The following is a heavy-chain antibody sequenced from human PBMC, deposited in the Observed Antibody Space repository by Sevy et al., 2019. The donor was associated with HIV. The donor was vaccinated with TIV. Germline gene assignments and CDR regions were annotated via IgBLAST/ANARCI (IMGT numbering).Heavy chain of an antibody. CDR1: GFTFSSYG. D-gene: IGHD3-10*01. CDR2: ISYDGSNK. CDR3: AKDRRFGESLYYFDY. J-gene: IGHJ4*02. Sequence: GGSLRLSCAASGFTFSSYGMHWVRQAPGKGLEWVAVISYDGSNKYYADSVKGRFTISRDNSKNTLYLQMNSLRAEDTAVYYCAKDRRFGESLYYFDYWGQGTLVTVSS. V-gene: IGHV3-30*18.